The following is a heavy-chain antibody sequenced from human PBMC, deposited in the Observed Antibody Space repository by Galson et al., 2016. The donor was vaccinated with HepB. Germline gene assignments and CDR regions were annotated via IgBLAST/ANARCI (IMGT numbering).Heavy chain of an antibody. CDR3: ARARGFSGYDYELAY. CDR1: GFTFSSYG. D-gene: IGHD5-12*01. CDR2: ISYDGSNK. Sequence: CLRLSCAASGFTFSSYGMHWVRQAPGKGLEWVAVISYDGSNKYYADSVKGRFTISRDNSKNTLYLQMNSLGAEDTAVYYCARARGFSGYDYELAYWGQGTLVTVSS. J-gene: IGHJ4*02. V-gene: IGHV3-30*03.